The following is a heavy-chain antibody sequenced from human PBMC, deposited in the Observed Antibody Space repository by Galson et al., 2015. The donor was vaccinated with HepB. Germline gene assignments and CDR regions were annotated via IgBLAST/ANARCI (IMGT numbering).Heavy chain of an antibody. CDR1: GFTFSGSG. J-gene: IGHJ5*02. CDR2: IWYDGTNK. CDR3: ARDRGQWLLRS. D-gene: IGHD6-19*01. Sequence: SLRLSCAASGFTFSGSGMHWVRQAPGKGLEWVALIWYDGTNKYYADSVEGRFTISRDNSKNTLYLQMNSLRAEDTAVYYCARDRGQWLLRSWGQGTLVTVSS. V-gene: IGHV3-33*01.